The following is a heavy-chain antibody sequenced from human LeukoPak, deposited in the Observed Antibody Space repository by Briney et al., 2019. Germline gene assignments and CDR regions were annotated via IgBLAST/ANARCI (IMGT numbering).Heavy chain of an antibody. J-gene: IGHJ4*02. CDR1: GFTFSSYS. CDR3: AREGSSSWYDLYYFDY. V-gene: IGHV3-21*01. D-gene: IGHD6-13*01. Sequence: PGGSLRLSCAASGFTFSSYSMNWVRQAPGKGLEWVSSISSSSSYIYYADSVKGRFTISRDNAKNSLYLQMNSLRAEDTAVYYCAREGSSSWYDLYYFDYWGQGTLVTVSS. CDR2: ISSSSSYI.